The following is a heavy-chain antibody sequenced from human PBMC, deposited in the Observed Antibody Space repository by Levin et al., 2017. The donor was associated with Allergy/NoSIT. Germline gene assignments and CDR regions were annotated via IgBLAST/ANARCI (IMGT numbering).Heavy chain of an antibody. J-gene: IGHJ4*02. Sequence: GGSLRLSCAASGFTFSNAWMSWVRQAPGKGLEWVGRIKSKTDGGTTDYAAPVKGRFTISRDDSKNTLYLQMNSLKTEDTAVYYCTTGVVWFGELTFRLFDYWGQGTLVTVSS. CDR2: IKSKTDGGTT. D-gene: IGHD3-10*01. CDR1: GFTFSNAW. CDR3: TTGVVWFGELTFRLFDY. V-gene: IGHV3-15*01.